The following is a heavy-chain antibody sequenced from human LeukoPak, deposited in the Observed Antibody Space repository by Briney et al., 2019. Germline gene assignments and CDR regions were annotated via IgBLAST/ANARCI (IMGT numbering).Heavy chain of an antibody. CDR2: INPNSGGT. V-gene: IGHV1-2*02. D-gene: IGHD6-19*01. J-gene: IGHJ5*02. Sequence: ASVKVSCKASGYTFTGHYMHWVRQAPGQGLEWMGWINPNSGGTNYAQKFQGRVSMTGDTSISTSYMELSRLSSDDTAVYYCARVGSSGWDTFEQSPTWGQGILVTVSS. CDR1: GYTFTGHY. CDR3: ARVGSSGWDTFEQSPT.